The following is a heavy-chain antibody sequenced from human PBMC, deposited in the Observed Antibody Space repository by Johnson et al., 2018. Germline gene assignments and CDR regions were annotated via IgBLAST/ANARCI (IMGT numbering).Heavy chain of an antibody. V-gene: IGHV3-9*01. CDR3: AKDILTTVTTQNAFDI. D-gene: IGHD4-17*01. Sequence: EVQLGEAGGGLVQPGRSLGLSCAASGFTFDDYAMHWVRQAPGKGLEWVSGISWMRGSIGDADSVKGRFTISRDNAKHSLYLQMNSLSAEDTALYYCAKDILTTVTTQNAFDIWGQGTMVTVSS. J-gene: IGHJ3*02. CDR1: GFTFDDYA. CDR2: ISWMRGSI.